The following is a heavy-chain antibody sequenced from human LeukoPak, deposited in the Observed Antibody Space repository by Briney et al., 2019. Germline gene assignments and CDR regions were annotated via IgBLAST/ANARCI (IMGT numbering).Heavy chain of an antibody. V-gene: IGHV3-21*06. D-gene: IGHD6-6*01. CDR1: GFTFSSYS. CDR3: ARDKAQDSVYYGMDV. J-gene: IGHJ6*02. CDR2: ISSGSNYI. Sequence: PGGSLRLSCAASGFTFSSYSMVWVRQAPGKGLEWVSSISSGSNYIYCADSVKGRFTISRDNARTSLYLQMNSLRAEDTAVYYCARDKAQDSVYYGMDVWGQGTTVTVSS.